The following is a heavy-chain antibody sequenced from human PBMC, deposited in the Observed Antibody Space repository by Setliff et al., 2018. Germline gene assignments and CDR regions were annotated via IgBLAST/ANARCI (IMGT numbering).Heavy chain of an antibody. J-gene: IGHJ3*02. CDR3: ARDLIAVTATTAFDM. CDR2: INPKSGVT. Sequence: ASVKVSCKASGYTFTNHYMHWMRQAPGQGLEWMGWINPKSGVTNYAQKFQGRVAMTRDTSISTAYMELSSLTSDDTAMYYCARDLIAVTATTAFDMWGQGTMVTVSS. D-gene: IGHD6-19*01. V-gene: IGHV1-2*02. CDR1: GYTFTNHY.